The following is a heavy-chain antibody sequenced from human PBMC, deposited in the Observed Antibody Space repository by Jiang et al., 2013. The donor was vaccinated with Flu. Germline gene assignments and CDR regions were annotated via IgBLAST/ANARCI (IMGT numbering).Heavy chain of an antibody. CDR2: FYFSGST. D-gene: IGHD2/OR15-2a*01. V-gene: IGHV4-59*08. CDR3: ARAYLYYFDY. J-gene: IGHJ4*02. CDR1: GDSISSYY. Sequence: GPGLVKPSETLSLTCTVSGDSISSYYWNWIRQPPGKGLEWIGYFYFSGSTNYNPSLKSRVTISVDTSKNQFSLKLSSVTAADTAVYYCARAYLYYFDYWGQGTTVTVSS.